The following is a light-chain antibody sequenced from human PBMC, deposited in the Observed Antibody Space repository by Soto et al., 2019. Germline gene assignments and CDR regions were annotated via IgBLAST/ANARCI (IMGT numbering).Light chain of an antibody. J-gene: IGKJ3*01. CDR1: QTIDRY. CDR2: AAS. Sequence: IQMTQSPSSLSASIGDTVTITCRASQTIDRYLNWFQQKSGQAPKLLMNAASSLRSGVPSRFSASGSGTDFTLTISSLQPEDYATYYCQQSYNAPFNFGPGTKADIK. V-gene: IGKV1-39*01. CDR3: QQSYNAPFN.